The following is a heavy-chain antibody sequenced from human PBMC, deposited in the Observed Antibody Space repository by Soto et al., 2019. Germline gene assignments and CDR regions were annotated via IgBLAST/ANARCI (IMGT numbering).Heavy chain of an antibody. J-gene: IGHJ6*02. CDR1: GFTFSNAW. D-gene: IGHD1-26*01. V-gene: IGHV3-15*01. CDR3: TTVTTGAADYYYGMGV. Sequence: GGSLRVSCAASGFTFSNAWMSWVRQAPGKGLEWVGRIKSKTDGGTTDYAAPVKGRFTISRDDSKNTLYLQMNSLKTEDTAVYYCTTVTTGAADYYYGMGVWGQGTTVTVSS. CDR2: IKSKTDGGTT.